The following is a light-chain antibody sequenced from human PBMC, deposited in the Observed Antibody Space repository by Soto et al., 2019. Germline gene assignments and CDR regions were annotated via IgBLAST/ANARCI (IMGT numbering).Light chain of an antibody. CDR1: QSVSSN. CDR2: GAS. J-gene: IGKJ4*01. V-gene: IGKV3-15*01. CDR3: QQYNKWPLT. Sequence: EIVMTQSPATLSVSPGERATLSCRASQSVSSNLAWYQQKPGQAPRLLIYGASTRATGIPARFSGSGSGTGFTLTISGLQSEDFAVYYCQQYNKWPLTFGGGTKVDIK.